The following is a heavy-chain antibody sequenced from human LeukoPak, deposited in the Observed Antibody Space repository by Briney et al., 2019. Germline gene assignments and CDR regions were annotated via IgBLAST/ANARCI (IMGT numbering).Heavy chain of an antibody. CDR1: GYSSTSYW. CDR2: IYPGDSDT. Sequence: GESLKISCKGSGYSSTSYWIGWVRQMPGKGLEWMGIIYPGDSDTRYSPSFQGQVTISADKSISTAYLQWSSLKASDTAMYYCARQFEFDIVVVPAAGNWFDPWGQGTLVTVSS. CDR3: ARQFEFDIVVVPAAGNWFDP. V-gene: IGHV5-51*01. D-gene: IGHD2-2*01. J-gene: IGHJ5*02.